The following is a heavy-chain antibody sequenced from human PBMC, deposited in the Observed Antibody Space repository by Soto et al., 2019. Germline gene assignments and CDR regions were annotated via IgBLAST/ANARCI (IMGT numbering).Heavy chain of an antibody. D-gene: IGHD1-26*01. CDR3: ARHSGRYATVDS. CDR1: GFTFSDYY. V-gene: IGHV3-11*01. CDR2: ISSSGSIM. Sequence: QVQLVEYGGGLVKPGGSLRLSCAASGFTFSDYYMYWIRQATGKGLEWVSYISSSGSIMYYADSVKGRFTISRDNAKNSVYRQMDGLRGENTAVDYCARHSGRYATVDSWGQGTLVTVSS. J-gene: IGHJ4*02.